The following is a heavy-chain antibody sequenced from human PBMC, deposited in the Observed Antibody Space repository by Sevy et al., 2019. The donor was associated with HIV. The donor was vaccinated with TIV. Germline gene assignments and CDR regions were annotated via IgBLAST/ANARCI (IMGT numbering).Heavy chain of an antibody. D-gene: IGHD5-18*01. CDR3: ARDGVGYTAMGPFDY. CDR2: ISYDGSNK. J-gene: IGHJ4*02. CDR1: GFTFSSYA. V-gene: IGHV3-30-3*01. Sequence: GSLRLSCAASGFTFSSYAMHWVRQAPGKGLEWVAVISYDGSNKYYADSVKGRFTISRDNSENTLYLQMNSLRAEDTAVYYCARDGVGYTAMGPFDYWGQGTLVTVSS.